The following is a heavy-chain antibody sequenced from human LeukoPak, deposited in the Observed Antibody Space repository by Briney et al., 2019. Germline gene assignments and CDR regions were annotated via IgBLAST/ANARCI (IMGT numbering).Heavy chain of an antibody. CDR1: GGSISTYY. CDR2: IYSSGTT. J-gene: IGHJ4*02. V-gene: IGHV4-59*12. Sequence: PSETLSLTCTVSGGSISTYYWSWIRQPPGKGLEWIGYIYSSGTTNYNPSLKSRVTISLDTSKNQFSLKLSSVTAADTAVYYCARLAAYYGSGSYYPYYFDYWGQGTLVTVSS. D-gene: IGHD3-10*01. CDR3: ARLAAYYGSGSYYPYYFDY.